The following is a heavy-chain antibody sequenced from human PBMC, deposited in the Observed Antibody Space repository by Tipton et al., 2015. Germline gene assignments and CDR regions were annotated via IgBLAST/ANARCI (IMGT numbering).Heavy chain of an antibody. D-gene: IGHD6-19*01. J-gene: IGHJ4*02. CDR1: GVSISSTGYY. Sequence: TLSLTCTVSGVSISSTGYYWRWIRQPPGKGLEWIGGIYYSGDTYHNPSIKTRVTISEDTSKNKCSLKLNSVTAADAAMYYCASRDWLLHHFDYWGQGTLVTVSS. V-gene: IGHV4-39*01. CDR2: IYYSGDT. CDR3: ASRDWLLHHFDY.